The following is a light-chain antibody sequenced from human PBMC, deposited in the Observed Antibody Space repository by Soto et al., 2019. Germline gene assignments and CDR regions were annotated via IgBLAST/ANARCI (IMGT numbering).Light chain of an antibody. V-gene: IGKV1-5*01. CDR1: QSIGSR. CDR3: QQYNSYSWT. J-gene: IGKJ1*01. CDR2: DAS. Sequence: DIQMTQSPSTLSASVGDRVTITCRASQSIGSRLAWYQQKPGKAPNLLIYDASSLESGVPSRFSGSGSGTEFTLTISSLQPDDFATYYCQQYNSYSWTFGQGTKV.